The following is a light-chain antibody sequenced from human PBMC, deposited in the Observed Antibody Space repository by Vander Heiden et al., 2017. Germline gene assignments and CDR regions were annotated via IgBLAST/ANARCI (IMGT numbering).Light chain of an antibody. Sequence: DIVMTQSPLSLPVSPGEPASISCRSSQSILNSNGYNYLDWYLQKPGQSPQLLIYLGSNRASGVPDRFSGSGSGTDFTLKISRVEAEDVGVYYCMQALQTPYTFGQGTKLEIK. CDR1: QSILNSNGYNY. CDR2: LGS. CDR3: MQALQTPYT. V-gene: IGKV2-28*01. J-gene: IGKJ2*01.